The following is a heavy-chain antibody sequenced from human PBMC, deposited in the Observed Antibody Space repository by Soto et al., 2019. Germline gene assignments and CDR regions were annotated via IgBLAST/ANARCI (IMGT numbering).Heavy chain of an antibody. CDR1: RFPFSSYY. J-gene: IGHJ5*02. V-gene: IGHV3-30*18. CDR3: AKEYSSSLYPYNWFDP. D-gene: IGHD6-13*01. Sequence: PGGSLSLSCAPYRFPFSSYYMHWVRPAPGKGLEWVAVISYDGSNRYYAESVKGRFTISRDNSKNTLYLQMISPRAEDTVVYYCAKEYSSSLYPYNWFDPWGQGTLVTVSS. CDR2: ISYDGSNR.